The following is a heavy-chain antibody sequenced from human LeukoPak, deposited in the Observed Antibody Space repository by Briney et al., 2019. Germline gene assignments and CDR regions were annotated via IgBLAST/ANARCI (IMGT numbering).Heavy chain of an antibody. V-gene: IGHV1-2*02. Sequence: VSVKVSCKASGYTFTGYYMHWVRQAPGQGLEWMGWINPNSGGTNYAQKFQGRVTMTRDTSISTAYMELSRLRSDDTAVYYCARPTGYSSSSSAADYWGQGTLVTVSS. D-gene: IGHD6-6*01. CDR2: INPNSGGT. J-gene: IGHJ4*02. CDR3: ARPTGYSSSSSAADY. CDR1: GYTFTGYY.